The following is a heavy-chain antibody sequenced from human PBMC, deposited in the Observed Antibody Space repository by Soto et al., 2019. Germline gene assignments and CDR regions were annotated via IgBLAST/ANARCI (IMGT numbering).Heavy chain of an antibody. CDR2: INGDGSST. D-gene: IGHD5-12*01. J-gene: IGHJ6*02. CDR3: ARGIQWRYGMDV. Sequence: EVQLVESGGGLVQPGGSLRLSCAAAGFAFDSHWMHWVRQAPGKGLVWVSRINGDGSSTFYADSVKGRFTISRDNARNTVYLQMNSLRAEDTAVYYCARGIQWRYGMDVWGQGTTFTVSS. V-gene: IGHV3-74*01. CDR1: GFAFDSHW.